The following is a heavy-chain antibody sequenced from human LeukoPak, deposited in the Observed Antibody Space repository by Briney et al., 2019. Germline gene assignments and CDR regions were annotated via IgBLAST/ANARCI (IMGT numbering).Heavy chain of an antibody. V-gene: IGHV1-58*02. J-gene: IGHJ3*02. CDR3: AAGTPNIVAHDAFDI. CDR1: GLTFTSSA. Sequence: SVSVSFKASGLTFTSSAMQWVRQARGKRGEWIGWIVVGSGNRNYAQKCQERVNITRDMSTSTAYMQLSSLRSEDTAVYYCAAGTPNIVAHDAFDIWGQGTMVTVSS. CDR2: IVVGSGNR. D-gene: IGHD5-12*01.